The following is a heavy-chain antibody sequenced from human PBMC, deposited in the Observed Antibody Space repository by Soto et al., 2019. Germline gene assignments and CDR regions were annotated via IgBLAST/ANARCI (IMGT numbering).Heavy chain of an antibody. Sequence: SVKVSCKASGGTFSSYAISWVRQAPGQGLEWMGGIIPIFGTANYAQKFQGRVTITADKSTSTAYTELSSLRSEDTAVYYCARDSGHIVVVTAMEMYYYGMDVWGQGTTVTVSS. CDR1: GGTFSSYA. CDR3: ARDSGHIVVVTAMEMYYYGMDV. J-gene: IGHJ6*02. D-gene: IGHD2-21*02. CDR2: IIPIFGTA. V-gene: IGHV1-69*06.